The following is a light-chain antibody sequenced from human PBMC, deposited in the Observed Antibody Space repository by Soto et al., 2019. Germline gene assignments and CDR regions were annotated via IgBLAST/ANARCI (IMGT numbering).Light chain of an antibody. Sequence: EIVLTQSPATLSLSPGERATLSCGASQSVSSNYIAWYQQKHGLAHGLLIYDVSTRATGIPDRFSGSGSGTDFPHTISRLEPEDFAVYDCQQYCNSLPITFGQGTRLEIK. V-gene: IGKV3D-20*01. CDR3: QQYCNSLPIT. J-gene: IGKJ5*01. CDR1: QSVSSNY. CDR2: DVS.